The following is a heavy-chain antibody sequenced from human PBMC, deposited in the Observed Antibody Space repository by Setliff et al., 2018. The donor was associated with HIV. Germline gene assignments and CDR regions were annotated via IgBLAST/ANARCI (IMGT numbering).Heavy chain of an antibody. CDR1: GFTFRNYK. J-gene: IGHJ6*02. Sequence: GGSLRLSCAASGFTFRNYKFNWVRQAPGRGLEWVSSISIGSGGAIDYADSVQGRFTIYRDNAKNSLYLQMDGLRAEDTAVYFCARDNLYYNTWSASPVYGLDVWGQGTTVTVSS. V-gene: IGHV3-21*01. CDR2: ISIGSGGAI. D-gene: IGHD3-3*01. CDR3: ARDNLYYNTWSASPVYGLDV.